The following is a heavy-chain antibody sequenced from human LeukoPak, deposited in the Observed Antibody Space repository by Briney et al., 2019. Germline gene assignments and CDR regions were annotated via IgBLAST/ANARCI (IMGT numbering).Heavy chain of an antibody. J-gene: IGHJ1*01. CDR3: ARQSDDLGYFQH. CDR1: GGSISSYY. V-gene: IGHV4-59*08. Sequence: PSETQSLTCTVSGGSISSYYWSWIRQPPGKGLEWIGFIYYSGSTYYNPSLKSRGTIPVDTSRNQFSLRLSSVTAADTAVYYCARQSDDLGYFQHWGQGTLVTVSS. D-gene: IGHD3-16*01. CDR2: IYYSGST.